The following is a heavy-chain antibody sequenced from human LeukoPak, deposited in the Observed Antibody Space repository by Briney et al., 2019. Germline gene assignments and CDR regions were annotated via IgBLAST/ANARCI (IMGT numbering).Heavy chain of an antibody. Sequence: SETLSLTCTVSGGSMSTYYWGWIRQPPGKGLEWIGSIYYSGSTYYNPSLKSRVTISVDTSKNQFSLKLSSVTAADTAVYYCARGYCTNAVCSLGPTQAWGQGTLVTVSS. V-gene: IGHV4-39*07. CDR2: IYYSGST. D-gene: IGHD2-8*01. CDR1: GGSMSTYY. CDR3: ARGYCTNAVCSLGPTQA. J-gene: IGHJ4*02.